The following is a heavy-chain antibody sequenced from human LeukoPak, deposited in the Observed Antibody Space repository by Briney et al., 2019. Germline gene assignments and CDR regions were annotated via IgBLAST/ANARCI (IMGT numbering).Heavy chain of an antibody. J-gene: IGHJ4*02. V-gene: IGHV3-23*01. CDR2: ISGSGGST. D-gene: IGHD2-8*01. CDR3: AKAKPPRRLLMVSAMRGYFDY. Sequence: GGSLRLSCAASGFTFSSYAMSWVRQAPGKGLEWVSAISGSGGSTYYADPVKGRFTISRDNSKNTLFLQMNSLRVEDTAVYYCAKAKPPRRLLMVSAMRGYFDYWGQGTLVTVSS. CDR1: GFTFSSYA.